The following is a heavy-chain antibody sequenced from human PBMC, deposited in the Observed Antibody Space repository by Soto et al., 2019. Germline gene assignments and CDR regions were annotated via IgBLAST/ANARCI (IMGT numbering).Heavy chain of an antibody. V-gene: IGHV4-34*01. CDR3: ARGRGMVWQRRVAANGWFDP. D-gene: IGHD2-15*01. CDR1: GGSISSYY. Sequence: SATLSLTCTVSGGSISSYYWSWIRQPPGKGLEWIGEINHSGSTNYNPSLKSRVTISVDTSKNQFSLKLSSVTAADTAVYYCARGRGMVWQRRVAANGWFDPWGQGTLVTVSS. J-gene: IGHJ5*02. CDR2: INHSGST.